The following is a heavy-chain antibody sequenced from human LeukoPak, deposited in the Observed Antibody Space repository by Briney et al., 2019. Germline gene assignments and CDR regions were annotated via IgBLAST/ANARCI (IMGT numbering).Heavy chain of an antibody. J-gene: IGHJ4*02. CDR1: GYTFSNKG. CDR2: ISGYNGHT. V-gene: IGHV1-18*01. Sequence: ASVKVSCKASGYTFSNKGISWVRQAPGQGLEWMGWISGYNGHTKYAQKFQGRVTMTTDTSTSTAYMELTSLTSDDTAVYYCARDKDLGAVAGTFDYWGRGTLVTVSS. CDR3: ARDKDLGAVAGTFDY. D-gene: IGHD6-19*01.